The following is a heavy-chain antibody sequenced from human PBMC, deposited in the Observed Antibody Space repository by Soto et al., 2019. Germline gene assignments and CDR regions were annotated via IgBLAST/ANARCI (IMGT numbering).Heavy chain of an antibody. D-gene: IGHD6-13*01. CDR1: GYTFTGYA. J-gene: IGHJ4*02. CDR2: INAGNGNT. Sequence: ASVKVSCKASGYTFTGYAMHWVRQAPGHRLEWMGWINAGNGNTKYSQKFQGRVTISRDNSKNTLYLQMNSLRAEDTAVYYCAKTPPVAAAGHTLDYWGQGTLVTVSS. V-gene: IGHV1-3*01. CDR3: AKTPPVAAAGHTLDY.